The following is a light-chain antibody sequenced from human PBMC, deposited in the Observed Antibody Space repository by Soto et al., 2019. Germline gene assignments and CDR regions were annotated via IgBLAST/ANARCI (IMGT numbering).Light chain of an antibody. CDR2: AAS. CDR1: QSISSY. CDR3: QQSYSNTWT. V-gene: IGKV1-39*01. Sequence: DIQMTQSPSSLSASVGDRVTITCRASQSISSYLNWYQQKPGKAPKLLIYAASSLQSGVPSRFSGSGSGTDFTLTISSLQPEDFEPYYCQQSYSNTWTFGQGTKVDIK. J-gene: IGKJ1*01.